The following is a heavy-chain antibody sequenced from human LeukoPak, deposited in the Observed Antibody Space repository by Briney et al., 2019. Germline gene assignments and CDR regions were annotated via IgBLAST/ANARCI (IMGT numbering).Heavy chain of an antibody. CDR2: IKPDGGDT. D-gene: IGHD3-3*01. J-gene: IGHJ4*02. CDR1: GYTFTDYY. Sequence: ASAKVSCKASGYTFTDYYLHWVRQAPGHGLEWMGWIKPDGGDTNYAQRLQGRVTMTRDTSISTAYMELTNLSSDDTAVYYCARGITIYGVMIIYFDSWGQRTLVTVSS. V-gene: IGHV1-2*02. CDR3: ARGITIYGVMIIYFDS.